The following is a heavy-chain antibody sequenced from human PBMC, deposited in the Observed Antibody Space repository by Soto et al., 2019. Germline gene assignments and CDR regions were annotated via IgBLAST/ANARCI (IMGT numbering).Heavy chain of an antibody. CDR3: ATQGRYSSSWYFYFGY. V-gene: IGHV3-23*01. Sequence: PGGSLRLSCAASGFTFSSYAMSWVRQAPGKGLEWVSAISGSGGSTYYEDSVKGRFSISRDNSKNTLYLQMNSLRAEDTAVYYCATQGRYSSSWYFYFGYWGQGTLVTVSS. CDR2: ISGSGGST. D-gene: IGHD6-13*01. J-gene: IGHJ4*02. CDR1: GFTFSSYA.